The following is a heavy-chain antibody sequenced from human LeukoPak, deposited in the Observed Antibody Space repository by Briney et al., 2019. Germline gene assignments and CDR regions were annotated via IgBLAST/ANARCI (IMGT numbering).Heavy chain of an antibody. J-gene: IGHJ4*02. CDR1: GYSISSGYY. CDR2: IYHSGRT. V-gene: IGHV4-38-2*02. CDR3: ARLYLPATRLDY. D-gene: IGHD5-24*01. Sequence: PSETLSLTCTVSGYSISSGYYWGWIRQPPGKGLEWIGSIYHSGRTFYNPSLKSRVTISVDTSKNQFSLKPTSVTAADTAVYYCARLYLPATRLDYWGQGTLVTVSS.